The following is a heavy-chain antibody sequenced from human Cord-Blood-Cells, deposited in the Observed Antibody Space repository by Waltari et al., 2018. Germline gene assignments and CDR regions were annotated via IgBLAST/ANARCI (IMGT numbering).Heavy chain of an antibody. CDR1: GGSISSSSYY. CDR2: IYYSGST. CDR3: ARQVWYGSGSYYNWFDP. Sequence: QLQLQESGPGLVKPSETLSLTCTVSGGSISSSSYYWGWIRQPPGKGLEWIGSIYYSGSTYYNPSLKSRVTISVDTSKNQFSLKLISVTAADTAVYYCARQVWYGSGSYYNWFDPWGQGTLVTVSS. V-gene: IGHV4-39*01. J-gene: IGHJ5*02. D-gene: IGHD3-10*01.